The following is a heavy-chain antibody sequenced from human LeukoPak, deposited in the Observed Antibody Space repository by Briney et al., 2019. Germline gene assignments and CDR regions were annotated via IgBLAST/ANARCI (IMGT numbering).Heavy chain of an antibody. Sequence: GGSLRLSCAASGFTFSDYYMSWIRQAPGMGLEWVSYISSSGSTIYYADSVKGRFTISRDNAKNSLYLQMNSLRAEDTAVYYCARDMVADWNYVDAFDIWGQGTMVTVSS. CDR2: ISSSGSTI. J-gene: IGHJ3*02. CDR3: ARDMVADWNYVDAFDI. D-gene: IGHD1-7*01. V-gene: IGHV3-11*04. CDR1: GFTFSDYY.